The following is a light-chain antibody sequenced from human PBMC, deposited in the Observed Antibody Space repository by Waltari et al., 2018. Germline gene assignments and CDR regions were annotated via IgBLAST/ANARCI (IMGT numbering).Light chain of an antibody. Sequence: EIVVTQSPATLSVSPGDTAPVSCRASQSVSTNLAWYQHKPGQAPRLLIHAASTRATAIPARFSGSGSGTEFTLTVSSLHSEDSAVYYCQQYNVWPHTFGQGTRLEIK. CDR1: QSVSTN. CDR2: AAS. V-gene: IGKV3-15*01. CDR3: QQYNVWPHT. J-gene: IGKJ2*01.